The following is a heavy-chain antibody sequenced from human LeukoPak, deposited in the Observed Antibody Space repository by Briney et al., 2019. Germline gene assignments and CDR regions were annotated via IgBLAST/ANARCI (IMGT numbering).Heavy chain of an antibody. Sequence: PGGSLRLSCAASGFTFSSYGMHWVRQAPGKGLEWVAVIWYDGSNKYYADSVKGRFTISRDNSKNTLYLQMNSLRAEDTAVYYCARDELTGGDYFDYWGQGTLVTVSS. CDR1: GFTFSSYG. CDR2: IWYDGSNK. V-gene: IGHV3-33*01. J-gene: IGHJ4*02. CDR3: ARDELTGGDYFDY. D-gene: IGHD7-27*01.